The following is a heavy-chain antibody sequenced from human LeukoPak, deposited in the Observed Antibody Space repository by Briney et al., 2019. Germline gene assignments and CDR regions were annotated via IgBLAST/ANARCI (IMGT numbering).Heavy chain of an antibody. J-gene: IGHJ4*02. V-gene: IGHV1-69*05. D-gene: IGHD3-22*01. CDR3: AREHYYYDSSGYLDY. Sequence: SVKVSCKASGGTFSSYAISWVRQAPGQGLEWMGRIIPIFGTANYAQKFQGRVTIITDESTSTAYMELSSLRSEDTAVYYCAREHYYYDSSGYLDYWGQGALVTVSS. CDR1: GGTFSSYA. CDR2: IIPIFGTA.